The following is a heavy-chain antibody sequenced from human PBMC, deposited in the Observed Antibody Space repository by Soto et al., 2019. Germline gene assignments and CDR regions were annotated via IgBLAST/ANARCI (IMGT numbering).Heavy chain of an antibody. D-gene: IGHD3-22*01. Sequence: QVQLVQSGAEVKKPGSSVKVSCKASGGTFSSYAISWVRQAPGQGLEWMGGIIPIFGTANYAQKFQGRVTITADESTSTAYMELSSLRPEDTAVYYCARHDSSPTPTKGYYYYGMDVWGQGTTVTVSS. CDR3: ARHDSSPTPTKGYYYYGMDV. CDR2: IIPIFGTA. V-gene: IGHV1-69*12. CDR1: GGTFSSYA. J-gene: IGHJ6*02.